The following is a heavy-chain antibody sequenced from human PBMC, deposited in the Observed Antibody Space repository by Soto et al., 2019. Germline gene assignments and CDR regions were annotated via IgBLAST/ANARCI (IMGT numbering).Heavy chain of an antibody. Sequence: SETLSLTCTVSGGSVCSGSYYCNWIRQPPGKGLEWIGYIYYSGSTNYNPSLKSRVTISLDTSKNQFSLKLSSVTAADTAVYYCARGRRYDFWSGSDRDDFDYWGQGTLVTVSS. CDR2: IYYSGST. D-gene: IGHD3-3*01. V-gene: IGHV4-61*01. J-gene: IGHJ4*02. CDR3: ARGRRYDFWSGSDRDDFDY. CDR1: GGSVCSGSYY.